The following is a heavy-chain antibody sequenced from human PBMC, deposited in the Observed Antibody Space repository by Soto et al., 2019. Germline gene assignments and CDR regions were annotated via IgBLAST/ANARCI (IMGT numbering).Heavy chain of an antibody. J-gene: IGHJ3*02. D-gene: IGHD4-17*01. CDR3: ARDGSYGDYGRDDAFDI. Sequence: ESGGGVVQPGRSLRLSCAASGFTFSSYGMHWVRQAPGKGLEWVAVIWYDGSNKYYADSVKGRFTISRDNSKNTLYLQMNSLRAEDTAVYYCARDGSYGDYGRDDAFDIWGQGTMVTVSS. V-gene: IGHV3-33*01. CDR1: GFTFSSYG. CDR2: IWYDGSNK.